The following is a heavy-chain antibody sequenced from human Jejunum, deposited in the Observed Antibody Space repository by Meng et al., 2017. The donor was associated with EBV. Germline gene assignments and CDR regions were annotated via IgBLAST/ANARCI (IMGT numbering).Heavy chain of an antibody. D-gene: IGHD4-11*01. V-gene: IGHV4-4*02. Sequence: QVQPQESGPGLVKPSGTLSLTCAVSGDSTSSSHWWSRVRQPPGKGLEWIGEMHPGGSTNYNPSLKSRVTISVDNSKNQFSLKLTSVTAADTAVYYCAKSNDYSLNSWGQGTLVTVSS. J-gene: IGHJ4*02. CDR3: AKSNDYSLNS. CDR2: MHPGGST. CDR1: GDSTSSSHW.